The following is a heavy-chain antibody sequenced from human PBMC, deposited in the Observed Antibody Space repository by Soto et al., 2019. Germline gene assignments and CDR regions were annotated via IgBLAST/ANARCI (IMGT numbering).Heavy chain of an antibody. V-gene: IGHV1-69*01. CDR2: IIPIFASL. Sequence: QVQLVQSGAEVKKPGSSVKVSCKASGGTFSSYVISWVRQAPGQGLEWMGGIIPIFASLNYAQKFQGRVTITADESTITAYMELSSLKSEDTAVYYCTGDAYWGQGTLVTVSS. CDR1: GGTFSSYV. CDR3: TGDAY. J-gene: IGHJ4*02.